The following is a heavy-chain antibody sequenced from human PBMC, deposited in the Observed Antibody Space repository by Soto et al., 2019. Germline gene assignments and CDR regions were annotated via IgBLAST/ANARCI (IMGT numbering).Heavy chain of an antibody. D-gene: IGHD3-22*01. Sequence: SETLSLTCTVTGDSISSRSYYWGWIRQPPGKGLEWIGSIYYSGSTYNNPSLRSRVSMSIDTSKDQFSLKLKSVTAADTALYFCERQRNSVVTQASFDVWGPGSLVTVSS. CDR2: IYYSGST. CDR1: GDSISSRSYY. J-gene: IGHJ4*02. V-gene: IGHV4-39*01. CDR3: ERQRNSVVTQASFDV.